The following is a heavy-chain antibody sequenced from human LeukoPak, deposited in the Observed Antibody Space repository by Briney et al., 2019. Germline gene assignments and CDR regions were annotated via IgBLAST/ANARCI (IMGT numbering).Heavy chain of an antibody. Sequence: GGSLRLSCAASGLTFSIFAMSWVRQAPGKGLEWVSVIYSGGSTYYADSVKGRFTISRDNSKNTLYLQMNSLRAEDTAVYYCAKDPRAPNYYYYYYMDVWGKGTTVTVSS. CDR3: AKDPRAPNYYYYYYMDV. J-gene: IGHJ6*03. CDR2: IYSGGST. V-gene: IGHV3-23*03. CDR1: GLTFSIFA.